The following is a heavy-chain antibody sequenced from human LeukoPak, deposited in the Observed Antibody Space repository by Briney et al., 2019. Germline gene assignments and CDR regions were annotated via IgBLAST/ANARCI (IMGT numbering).Heavy chain of an antibody. CDR3: ARLSAAVHLGAFDL. CDR2: IHTSGSD. D-gene: IGHD3-3*01. Sequence: SETLSLTCAVSGVSISPYYWAWIRQPPGKGLEWIGYIHTSGSDNQYPSLKSRVTISVDKSKNHFSLRLTSVTAADTAVYYCARLSAAVHLGAFDLWGQGTMVTVSS. J-gene: IGHJ3*01. CDR1: GVSISPYY. V-gene: IGHV4-4*09.